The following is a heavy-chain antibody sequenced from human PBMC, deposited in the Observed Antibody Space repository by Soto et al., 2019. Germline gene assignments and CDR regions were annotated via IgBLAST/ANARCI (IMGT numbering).Heavy chain of an antibody. D-gene: IGHD3-3*01. V-gene: IGHV1-69*13. Sequence: SVKVSCKASGGTFSSYAISWVRQAPGQGLEWMGGIIPIFGTANYAQKFQGRVTITADESTSTAYMELSSLRSEDTAVYYCARAVVKGVVNYYYYYGMDVWGQGTTVTVSS. CDR2: IIPIFGTA. CDR3: ARAVVKGVVNYYYYYGMDV. J-gene: IGHJ6*02. CDR1: GGTFSSYA.